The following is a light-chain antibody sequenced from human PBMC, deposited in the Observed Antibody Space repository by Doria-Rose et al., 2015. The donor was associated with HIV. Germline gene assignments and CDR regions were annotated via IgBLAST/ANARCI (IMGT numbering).Light chain of an antibody. Sequence: TQSPGTLSLSPGERATLSCRASQSFSSTYLAWYQQKPGQAPSLLIHDGSTRATGIPDRFSASGSGTDFTLTINRLEPEDFALYYCHQYGTSWTFGQGTKVE. CDR2: DGS. J-gene: IGKJ1*01. CDR3: HQYGTSWT. CDR1: QSFSSTY. V-gene: IGKV3-20*01.